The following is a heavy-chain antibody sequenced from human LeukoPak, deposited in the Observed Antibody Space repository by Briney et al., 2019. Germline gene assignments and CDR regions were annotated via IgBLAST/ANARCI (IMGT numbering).Heavy chain of an antibody. CDR1: GFTFSSYA. D-gene: IGHD3-9*01. J-gene: IGHJ6*02. V-gene: IGHV3-30-3*01. Sequence: GGSLGLSCAASGFTFSSYAIHWVRQAPGKGLEWVAVISYDGSIKYYADSVKGRFTISRDNSENTLYLQMNSLRAEDTAVYYCATARGATSLRYFTMDVWGQGATVTVSS. CDR3: ATARGATSLRYFTMDV. CDR2: ISYDGSIK.